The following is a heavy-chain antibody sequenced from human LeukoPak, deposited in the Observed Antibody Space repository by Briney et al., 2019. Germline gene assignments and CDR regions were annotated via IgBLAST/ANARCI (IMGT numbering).Heavy chain of an antibody. D-gene: IGHD4-11*01. CDR3: ARGETTTPFDY. J-gene: IGHJ4*02. V-gene: IGHV4-34*01. CDR2: INHSGST. CDR1: GGSFSGYY. Sequence: PSETLSLTCAVYGGSFSGYYWSWIRQPPGKGLEWIGDINHSGSTNYNPSLKSRVTLSVDTSKNQVSLKLSSVTAADTALYYCARGETTTPFDYWGQGTLVTVSS.